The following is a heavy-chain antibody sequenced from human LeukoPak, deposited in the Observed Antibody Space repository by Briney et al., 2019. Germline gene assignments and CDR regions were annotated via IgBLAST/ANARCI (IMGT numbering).Heavy chain of an antibody. J-gene: IGHJ5*02. CDR2: INPNSGDT. Sequence: GASVKVSCKASGYTFTGHYIHWVRQAPGQGLEWMGRINPNSGDTNYAQKFQGRVTVTRDTSISTAYMELTRLTYDDTAVYYCARARVSVSPSSDHWGQGTLVTVSS. D-gene: IGHD6-6*01. CDR1: GYTFTGHY. V-gene: IGHV1-2*06. CDR3: ARARVSVSPSSDH.